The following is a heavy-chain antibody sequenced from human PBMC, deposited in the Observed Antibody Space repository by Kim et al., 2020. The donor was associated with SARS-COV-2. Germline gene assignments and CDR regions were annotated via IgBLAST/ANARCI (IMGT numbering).Heavy chain of an antibody. Sequence: GGSLRLSCAASGFTVSDNYMSWVRQAPGKGLEWVSVIYSGGITYYTDSVKGRFTISRHNSKNTLYLQMNSLRVEDTAVYYCARDPNSSGWYGGWGQGTLVTVSS. J-gene: IGHJ4*02. CDR1: GFTVSDNY. D-gene: IGHD6-19*01. CDR3: ARDPNSSGWYGG. CDR2: IYSGGIT. V-gene: IGHV3-53*04.